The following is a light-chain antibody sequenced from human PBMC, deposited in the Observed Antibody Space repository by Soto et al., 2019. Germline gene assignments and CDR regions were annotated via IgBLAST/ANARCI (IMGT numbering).Light chain of an antibody. CDR1: QSVGSNY. V-gene: IGKV3-20*01. Sequence: EIALTQSPGPLSLSPGESAAPSCRASQSVGSNYLAWYQQRPGQAPRLLIYDASSRATGIPDRFSGSGSGTDFTLTISRLEPEDFAVYYCQQHDNSPWMFGQGTKVDI. CDR2: DAS. J-gene: IGKJ1*01. CDR3: QQHDNSPWM.